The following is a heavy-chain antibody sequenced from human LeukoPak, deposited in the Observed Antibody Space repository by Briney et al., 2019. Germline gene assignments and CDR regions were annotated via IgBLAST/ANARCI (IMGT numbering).Heavy chain of an antibody. Sequence: ASVKVSCKASGYTFTSYYIHWVRQAPGQGLEWMGLINPSGDSTNYAQKFQGRVTMTRDTSTSTVYMELSSLRSEDTAVYYCARGPSITMVRGGQWYYYMDVWGKGTTVTISS. CDR1: GYTFTSYY. D-gene: IGHD3-10*01. CDR3: ARGPSITMVRGGQWYYYMDV. CDR2: INPSGDST. V-gene: IGHV1-46*01. J-gene: IGHJ6*03.